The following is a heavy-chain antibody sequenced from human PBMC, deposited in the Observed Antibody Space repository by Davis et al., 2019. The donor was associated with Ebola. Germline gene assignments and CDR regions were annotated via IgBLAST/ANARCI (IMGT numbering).Heavy chain of an antibody. Sequence: PGGSLRLSCAASGFTFSSYSMNWVRQAPGKGLEWVSSISSSSSYIYYADSVKGRFTISRDNAKNSLYLQMTSLRAEDTAVYYCARGGGGYGPSYAFDIWGQGTMVTVSS. CDR1: GFTFSSYS. D-gene: IGHD5-18*01. V-gene: IGHV3-21*01. CDR2: ISSSSSYI. CDR3: ARGGGGYGPSYAFDI. J-gene: IGHJ3*02.